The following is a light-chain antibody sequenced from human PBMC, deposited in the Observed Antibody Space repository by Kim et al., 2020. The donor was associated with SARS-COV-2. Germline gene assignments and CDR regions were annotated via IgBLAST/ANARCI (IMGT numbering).Light chain of an antibody. V-gene: IGKV3-15*01. J-gene: IGKJ4*01. CDR3: QQYNRLPL. CDR1: ESVASN. CDR2: FTT. Sequence: TLAGRASESVASNVAWYQRQPGQAPRLIINFTTNRASGGPARLSGSASGTEFTHTISPLQPEDFAVYYCQQYNRLPLFCGGTKVEI.